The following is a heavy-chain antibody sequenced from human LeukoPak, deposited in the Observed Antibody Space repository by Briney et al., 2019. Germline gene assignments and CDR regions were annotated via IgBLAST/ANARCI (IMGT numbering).Heavy chain of an antibody. V-gene: IGHV1-69*04. CDR2: IIPILGIA. Sequence: GSSVKVSCKASGGTFSSYAISWVRQAPGQGLEWMGRIIPILGIANYAQKFQGRVTITADKSTSTAYMELSSLRSEDTAVYYCARNYGDYPLTAFDIWGQGTMVTVSS. CDR1: GGTFSSYA. D-gene: IGHD4-17*01. CDR3: ARNYGDYPLTAFDI. J-gene: IGHJ3*02.